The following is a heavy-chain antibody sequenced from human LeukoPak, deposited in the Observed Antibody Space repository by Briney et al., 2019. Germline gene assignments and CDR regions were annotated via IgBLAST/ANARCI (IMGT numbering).Heavy chain of an antibody. D-gene: IGHD2-15*01. V-gene: IGHV1-18*01. CDR3: ARELVVVVAATPIVPNWFDP. CDR2: ISAYNGNT. Sequence: ASVKVSCKASGYTFTSYGISWVRQAPGQGLEWMGWISAYNGNTNYAQKLQGRVTMTTDTSTSTAYMELRSLRSDDTAGYYCARELVVVVAATPIVPNWFDPWGQGTLVTVSS. CDR1: GYTFTSYG. J-gene: IGHJ5*02.